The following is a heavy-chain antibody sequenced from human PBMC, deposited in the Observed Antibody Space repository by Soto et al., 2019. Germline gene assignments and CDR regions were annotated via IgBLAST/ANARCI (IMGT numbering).Heavy chain of an antibody. CDR1: AFTFRNYA. CDR2: ITVAGDGT. Sequence: ELQLLESGGTLVQPGGSLRLSCAASAFTFRNYAMTWVRQTPGKGLEWVSSITVAGDGTFYADSVKGRFTISRDNSKNTLYLQMDSLRVADTAIYYCATDPNGDYIGAFDSWGQGTMVTVSS. J-gene: IGHJ3*02. D-gene: IGHD2-8*01. V-gene: IGHV3-23*01. CDR3: ATDPNGDYIGAFDS.